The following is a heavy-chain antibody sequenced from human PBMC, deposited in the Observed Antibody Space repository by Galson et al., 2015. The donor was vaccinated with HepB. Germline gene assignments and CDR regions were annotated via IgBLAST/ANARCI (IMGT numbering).Heavy chain of an antibody. CDR2: ISYDGSNK. CDR1: GFTFSSYG. CDR3: ATAGVVVVPAAITDY. Sequence: SLRLSCAASGFTFSSYGMHWVRQAPGKGLEWVAVISYDGSNKYYADSLRGRFTISRDNSKNTLYLQMNSLRAEDTAVYYCATAGVVVVPAAITDYWGQGTLVTVSS. D-gene: IGHD2-2*01. J-gene: IGHJ4*02. V-gene: IGHV3-30*03.